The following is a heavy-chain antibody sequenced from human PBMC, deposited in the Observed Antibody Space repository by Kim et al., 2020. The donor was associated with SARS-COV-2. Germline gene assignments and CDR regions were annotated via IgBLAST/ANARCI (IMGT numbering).Heavy chain of an antibody. Sequence: SETLSLTCTVSGGSISSSSYYWGWIRQPPGKGLEWIGSIYYSGSTYYNPSLKSRVTISVDTSKNQFSLKLSSVTAADTAVYYCARDRPGEGKRAPSSGMRYYYGMDVWGQGTTVTVSS. D-gene: IGHD2-2*01. J-gene: IGHJ6*02. CDR2: IYYSGST. CDR3: ARDRPGEGKRAPSSGMRYYYGMDV. CDR1: GGSISSSSYY. V-gene: IGHV4-39*07.